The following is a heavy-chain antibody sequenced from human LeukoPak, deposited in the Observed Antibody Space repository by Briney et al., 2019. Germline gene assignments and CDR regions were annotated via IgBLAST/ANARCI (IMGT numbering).Heavy chain of an antibody. Sequence: KPGESLKISCKGSGYSFTKYWIGWVRQRPGQGLEWMAIIYPGDSDARYSPSLQGQVTISADKSISTAYLQWSSLKASDTAMYYCARQGECDYGGWFDWWGQGSLVTVSS. CDR3: ARQGECDYGGWFDW. J-gene: IGHJ5*01. V-gene: IGHV5-51*01. D-gene: IGHD4-23*01. CDR2: IYPGDSDA. CDR1: GYSFTKYW.